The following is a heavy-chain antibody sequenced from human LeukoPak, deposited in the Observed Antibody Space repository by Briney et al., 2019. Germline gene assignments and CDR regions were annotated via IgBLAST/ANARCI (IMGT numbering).Heavy chain of an antibody. CDR1: GGTFSSYA. J-gene: IGHJ4*02. V-gene: IGHV1-69*05. Sequence: SVKVSCKASGGTFSSYAISWVRQAPGQGLEWMGWIIPIFGTANYAQKFQGRVTITTDESTSTAYMELSSLRSEDTAVYYCAREEGYYSGSYHLDYWGQGTLVTVSS. CDR3: AREEGYYSGSYHLDY. CDR2: IIPIFGTA. D-gene: IGHD1-26*01.